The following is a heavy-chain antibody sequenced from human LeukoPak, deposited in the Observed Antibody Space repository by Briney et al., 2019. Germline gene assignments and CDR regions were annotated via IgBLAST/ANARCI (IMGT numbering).Heavy chain of an antibody. J-gene: IGHJ4*02. CDR3: ARWGEAVAV. Sequence: ASVKVSCKASGYTFTRYCMHWVRQAPGQGLEWMGIINPSGGSASYAQKFQGRVTMTRDTSTSTVYMELSSLRSEDTAVYYCARWGEAVAVWGQGTLVTVSS. CDR1: GYTFTRYC. CDR2: INPSGGSA. D-gene: IGHD6-19*01. V-gene: IGHV1-46*01.